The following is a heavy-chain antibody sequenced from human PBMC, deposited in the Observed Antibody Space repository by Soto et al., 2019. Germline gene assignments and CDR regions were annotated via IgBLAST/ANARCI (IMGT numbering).Heavy chain of an antibody. Sequence: GGSLRLSCAASGFTFSSYAMSWVRQAPRKGLEWVSAISGSGGSTYYADSVKGRFTISRDNSKNTLYLQMNSLRAEDTAVYYCAKDPFQAISVVYYGMDVWGQGTTVTVSS. CDR1: GFTFSSYA. CDR3: AKDPFQAISVVYYGMDV. CDR2: ISGSGGST. D-gene: IGHD1-26*01. V-gene: IGHV3-23*01. J-gene: IGHJ6*02.